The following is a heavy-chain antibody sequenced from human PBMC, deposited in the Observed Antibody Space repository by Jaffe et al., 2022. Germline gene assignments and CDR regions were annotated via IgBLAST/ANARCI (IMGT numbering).Heavy chain of an antibody. V-gene: IGHV4-61*02. CDR2: IYTSGST. CDR3: ARDLHHGGYSCAFDI. D-gene: IGHD2-2*03. Sequence: QVQLQESGPGLVKPSQTLSLTCTVSGGSISSGSYYWSWIRQPAGKGLEWIGRIYTSGSTNYNPSLKSRVTISVDTSKNQFSLKLSSVTAADTAVYYCARDLHHGGYSCAFDIWGQGTMVTVSS. CDR1: GGSISSGSYY. J-gene: IGHJ3*02.